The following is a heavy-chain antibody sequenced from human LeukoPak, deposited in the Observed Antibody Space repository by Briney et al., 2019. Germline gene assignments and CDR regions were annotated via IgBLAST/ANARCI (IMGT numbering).Heavy chain of an antibody. CDR3: ARLHYDVLTGPFDY. V-gene: IGHV3-66*04. D-gene: IGHD3-9*01. Sequence: GGSLRLSCAASGITVNTNYMSWVRQAPGKGLEWVSIIYSGGATFYADSVKGRFTISRESSKNTLWLQMNSLRVEDTAVYYCARLHYDVLTGPFDYWGQGTLVTVSS. J-gene: IGHJ4*02. CDR2: IYSGGAT. CDR1: GITVNTNY.